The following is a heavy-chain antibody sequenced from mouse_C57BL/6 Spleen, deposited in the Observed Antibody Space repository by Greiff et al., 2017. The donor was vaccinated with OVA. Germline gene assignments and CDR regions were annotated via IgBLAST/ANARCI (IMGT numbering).Heavy chain of an antibody. Sequence: VQLQQSGPELVKPGASVKISCKASGYTFTDYYMNWVKQSHGKSLEWIGDINPNNGGTSYNQKFKGKATLTVDKSSSTAYMELRSLTSEDSAVYYCARVFEGLDYWGQGTTLTVSS. CDR3: ARVFEGLDY. J-gene: IGHJ2*01. V-gene: IGHV1-26*01. CDR1: GYTFTDYY. CDR2: INPNNGGT.